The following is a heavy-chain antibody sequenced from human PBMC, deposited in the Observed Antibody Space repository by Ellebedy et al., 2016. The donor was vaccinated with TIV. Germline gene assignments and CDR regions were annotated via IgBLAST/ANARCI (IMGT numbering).Heavy chain of an antibody. CDR2: ISAYNGNT. CDR1: GGTFSSYA. Sequence: ASVKVSCKASGGTFSSYAISWVRQAPGQGLEWMGWISAYNGNTNYAQKLQGRVTMTTDTSSSTAYMELRSLRSDDTAVYYCARVAESDAFDIWGQGTMVTVSS. J-gene: IGHJ3*02. CDR3: ARVAESDAFDI. V-gene: IGHV1-18*01.